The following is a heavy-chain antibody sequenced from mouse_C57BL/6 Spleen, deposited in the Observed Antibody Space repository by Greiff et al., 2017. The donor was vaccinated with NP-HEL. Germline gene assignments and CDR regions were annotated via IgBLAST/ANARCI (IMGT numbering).Heavy chain of an antibody. CDR3: VSTDWYFDV. CDR2: INPNNGGT. Sequence: EVQLQQSGPELVKPGASVKISCKASGYKFTDYYMNWVKQSHGKSLEWIGDINPNNGGTSYNQKFKGKATLTVDKSSSTAYMELRSLTSEDSAVYYCVSTDWYFDVWGTGTTVTVSS. J-gene: IGHJ1*03. CDR1: GYKFTDYY. V-gene: IGHV1-26*01.